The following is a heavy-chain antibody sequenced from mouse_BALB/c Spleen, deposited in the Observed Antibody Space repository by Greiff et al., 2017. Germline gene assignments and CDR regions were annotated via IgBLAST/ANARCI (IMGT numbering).Heavy chain of an antibody. V-gene: IGHV5-4*02. CDR1: GFTFSDYY. CDR3: ARDKPMDY. J-gene: IGHJ4*01. Sequence: EVKLMESGGGLVKPGGSLKLSCAASGFTFSDYYMYWVRQTPEKRLEWVATISDGGSYTYYPDSVKGRFTISRDNAKNNLYLQMSSLKSEDTAMYYCARDKPMDYWGQGTSVTVSS. CDR2: ISDGGSYT.